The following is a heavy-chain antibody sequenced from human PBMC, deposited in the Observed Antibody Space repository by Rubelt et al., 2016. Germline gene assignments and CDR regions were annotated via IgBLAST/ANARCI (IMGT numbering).Heavy chain of an antibody. D-gene: IGHD3-16*01. CDR3: ARKGYGYGMDV. V-gene: IGHV1-3*01. Sequence: QVQLVQSGAEVKKPGASVKVSCKASGYNFTSYAMHWVRQAPGQRLEWMGWINAGNGNTKYSQKFQGRVPITRDTSASTAYMELSSLRSEDTAVYYCARKGYGYGMDVWGQGTTVTVSS. CDR2: INAGNGNT. CDR1: GYNFTSYA. J-gene: IGHJ6*02.